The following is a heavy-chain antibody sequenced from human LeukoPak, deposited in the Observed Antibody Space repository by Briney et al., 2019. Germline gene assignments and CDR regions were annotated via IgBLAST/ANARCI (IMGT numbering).Heavy chain of an antibody. CDR1: GGSFSGYY. CDR3: ARFGSSWHYLDY. CDR2: INHSGST. J-gene: IGHJ4*02. Sequence: SETLSLTCAVYGGSFSGYYWSWIRQPPGKGLEWMGEINHSGSTNYNPSLKSRVTISVDTSKNQFSLKLSSVTAADTAVYYCARFGSSWHYLDYWGQGTLVSVSS. V-gene: IGHV4-34*01. D-gene: IGHD6-13*01.